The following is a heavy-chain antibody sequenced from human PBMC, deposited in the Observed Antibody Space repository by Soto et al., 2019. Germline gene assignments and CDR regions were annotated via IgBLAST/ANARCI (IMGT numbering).Heavy chain of an antibody. CDR1: SCSISSINW. V-gene: IGHV4-4*02. Sequence: PSETLSLTFAVSSCSISSINWWSWVRQPPGKGLEWIGEIYHSGSTNYNPSLKSRVTISVDKSKNQFSLKLSSVTAADTAVYYCARSDFGVVIGDYYYYMDVWGKGTTVTVSS. J-gene: IGHJ6*03. D-gene: IGHD3-3*01. CDR2: IYHSGST. CDR3: ARSDFGVVIGDYYYYMDV.